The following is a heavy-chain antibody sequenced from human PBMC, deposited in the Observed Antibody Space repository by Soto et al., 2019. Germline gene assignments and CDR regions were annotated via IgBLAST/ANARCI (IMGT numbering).Heavy chain of an antibody. CDR2: ISGSGGTT. Sequence: EVQLLESGGGLVQPGGSLRLSCAASGFTFGTYAMNWVRQAPGKGLEWVSGISGSGGTTYYTDSVKGRFTISRDNSKNTLYLQMNRLRADDTAVYYCAKDPSVDTREWLGPWGQGTLVTVSS. V-gene: IGHV3-23*01. CDR3: AKDPSVDTREWLGP. J-gene: IGHJ5*02. CDR1: GFTFGTYA. D-gene: IGHD5-18*01.